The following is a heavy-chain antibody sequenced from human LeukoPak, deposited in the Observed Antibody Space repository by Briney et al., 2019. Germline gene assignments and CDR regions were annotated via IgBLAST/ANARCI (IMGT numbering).Heavy chain of an antibody. CDR3: AKGPGYCSSTNCYYFDY. V-gene: IGHV3-30*02. J-gene: IGHJ4*02. CDR1: GFTFSSYG. D-gene: IGHD2-2*01. Sequence: GGSLRLSCAAPGFTFSSYGMHWVRQAPGKGLEWVAFIRYDGSNKYYADSVKGRFTISRDNSKNTLYLQMSSLRAEDAAVYYCAKGPGYCSSTNCYYFDYWGQGALVTVS. CDR2: IRYDGSNK.